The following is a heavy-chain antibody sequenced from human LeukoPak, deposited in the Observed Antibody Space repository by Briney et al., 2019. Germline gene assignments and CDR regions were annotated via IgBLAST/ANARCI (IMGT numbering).Heavy chain of an antibody. J-gene: IGHJ5*02. CDR2: IYYSGST. CDR1: GGSISSSSYY. Sequence: SETLSLTCTVSGGSISSSSYYWGWIRQPPGKGLEWIGSIYYSGSTYYNPSLKSRVTISVDTSKNQFSLKLSSVTAADTAVYYCARGQGSSGWDGRVNWFDPWGQGTLVTVSS. CDR3: ARGQGSSGWDGRVNWFDP. D-gene: IGHD6-19*01. V-gene: IGHV4-39*01.